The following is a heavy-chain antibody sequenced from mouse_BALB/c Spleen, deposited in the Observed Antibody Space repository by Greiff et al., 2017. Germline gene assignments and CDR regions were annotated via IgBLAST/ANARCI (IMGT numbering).Heavy chain of an antibody. CDR2: ISYDGSN. CDR1: GYSITSGYY. Sequence: EVKLMESGPGLVKPSQSLSLTCSVTGYSITSGYYWNWIRQFPGNKLEWMGYISYDGSNNYNPSLKNRISITRDTSKNQFFLKLNSVTTEDTATYYCATYYDYDSYYFDYWGQGTTLTVSS. D-gene: IGHD2-4*01. V-gene: IGHV3-6*02. CDR3: ATYYDYDSYYFDY. J-gene: IGHJ2*01.